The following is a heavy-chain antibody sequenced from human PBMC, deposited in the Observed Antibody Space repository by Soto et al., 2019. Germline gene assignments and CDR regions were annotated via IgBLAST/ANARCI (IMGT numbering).Heavy chain of an antibody. CDR1: GFTVSSNY. CDR2: IYSGGST. D-gene: IGHD6-6*01. CDR3: ATSIAAPNLDY. J-gene: IGHJ4*02. V-gene: IGHV3-53*01. Sequence: PGGSLRLSCAASGFTVSSNYMSWVRQAPGKGLEWVSVIYSGGSTYYADSVKGRFTISRDNSKNTLYLQMNSLRAEDTAVYYCATSIAAPNLDYWGQGTLVTVPS.